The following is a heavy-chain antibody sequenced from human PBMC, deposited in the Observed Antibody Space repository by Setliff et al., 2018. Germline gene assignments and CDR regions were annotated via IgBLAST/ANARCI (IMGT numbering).Heavy chain of an antibody. CDR2: IYPADSDT. D-gene: IGHD1-26*01. CDR1: GYSFPNYW. Sequence: GESLTISCKGSGYSFPNYWIGWVRQMSGKGLEWMGIIYPADSDTRYSSSFQGQVTISADKSISTAYLQWSSLKASDTAMYYCATLGIDIEGASAHAFDIWGQGTMVTVSS. V-gene: IGHV5-51*01. J-gene: IGHJ3*02. CDR3: ATLGIDIEGASAHAFDI.